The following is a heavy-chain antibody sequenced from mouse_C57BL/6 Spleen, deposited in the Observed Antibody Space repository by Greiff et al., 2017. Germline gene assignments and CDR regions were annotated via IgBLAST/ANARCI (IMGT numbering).Heavy chain of an antibody. CDR1: GFTFSSYA. CDR3: TRADYDCAMDY. Sequence: EVQVVESGEGLVKPGGSLKLSCAASGFTFSSYAMSWVRQTPEKRLEWVAYISSGGDYIYYADTVKGRFTISRDNARNTLYLQMSSLKSEDTAMYYCTRADYDCAMDYWGQGTSVTVSA. J-gene: IGHJ4*01. D-gene: IGHD2-4*01. V-gene: IGHV5-9-1*02. CDR2: ISSGGDYI.